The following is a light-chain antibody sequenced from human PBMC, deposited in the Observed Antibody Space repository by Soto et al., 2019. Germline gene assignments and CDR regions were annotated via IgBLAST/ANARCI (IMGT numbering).Light chain of an antibody. CDR2: KAS. V-gene: IGKV1-5*03. Sequence: DIQMTQSPSTLSGSVGDRVTITCRASQTISSWLAWYQQKPGKAPKLLIYKASTLKSGVPSRFSCSGSGTEFTLTISSLQPDDFATYYCEHYHSDSEASGQGTKVDIK. CDR3: EHYHSDSEA. J-gene: IGKJ1*01. CDR1: QTISSW.